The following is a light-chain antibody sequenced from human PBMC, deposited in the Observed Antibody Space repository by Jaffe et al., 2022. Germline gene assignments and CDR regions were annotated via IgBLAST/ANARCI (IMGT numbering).Light chain of an antibody. CDR1: STDVGAYNY. CDR3: SSSTSSGTLVL. V-gene: IGLV2-14*03. CDR2: DVT. Sequence: QSALTQPASVSGSPGQSITISCTGTSTDVGAYNYVSWYQQQPGKAPKLMIYDVTNRPSGVSDRFSGSKSANTASLTISGLQAEDEADYYCSSSTSSGTLVLFGGGTKLTVL. J-gene: IGLJ2*01.